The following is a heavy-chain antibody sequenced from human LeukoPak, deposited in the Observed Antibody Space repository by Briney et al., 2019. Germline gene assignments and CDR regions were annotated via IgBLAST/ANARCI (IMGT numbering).Heavy chain of an antibody. Sequence: SETLSLTCTVSGGSISSSTYYWGWIRQPPGKGLEWIASIYYSVSTYYKPSLKSRVTISADTSKNQFSLKLGSVTAADTAVYYCARHKAASSGGYVGAFNFWGQGTMVTVSS. D-gene: IGHD5-12*01. CDR2: IYYSVST. CDR3: ARHKAASSGGYVGAFNF. CDR1: GGSISSSTYY. J-gene: IGHJ3*01. V-gene: IGHV4-39*01.